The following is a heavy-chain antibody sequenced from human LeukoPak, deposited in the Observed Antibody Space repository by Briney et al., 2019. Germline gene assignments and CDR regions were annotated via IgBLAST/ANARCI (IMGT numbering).Heavy chain of an antibody. Sequence: GSLRLSCAASGFTVSSNYMSWVRQAPGKGLEWVSVIYSGGSTYYADSVKGRFTISRDNSKNTLYLQMNSLRAEDTAVYYCARFRSGYYYYGMDVWGQGTTVTVSS. CDR2: IYSGGST. D-gene: IGHD3-3*01. J-gene: IGHJ6*02. CDR1: GFTVSSNY. V-gene: IGHV3-53*01. CDR3: ARFRSGYYYYGMDV.